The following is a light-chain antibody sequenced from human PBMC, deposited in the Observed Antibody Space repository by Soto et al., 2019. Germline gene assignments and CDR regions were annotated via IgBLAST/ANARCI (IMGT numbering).Light chain of an antibody. CDR2: DAS. J-gene: IGKJ1*01. CDR3: QQYSSFWT. Sequence: DIQITHSPSALSSSVLDICSITCRSSQNIHSWLAWYQQKPGKVPKLLIYDASSVKSGVPSRFSGSRSGTEFTLTINSLQPDDFATYYCQQYSSFWTFGQGTKVDIK. CDR1: QNIHSW. V-gene: IGKV1-5*01.